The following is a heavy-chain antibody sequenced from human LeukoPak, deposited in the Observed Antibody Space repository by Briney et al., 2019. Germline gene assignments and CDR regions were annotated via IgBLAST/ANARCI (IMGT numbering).Heavy chain of an antibody. CDR3: ARERYDSSGYETYCFDY. CDR2: IYYSGST. D-gene: IGHD3-22*01. CDR1: GGSISSGGYY. Sequence: PSETLSLTCTVSGGSISSGGYYWSWIRQHPGKGLEWIGYIYYSGSTYYNPSLKSRVTISVDTSKNQFSLKLSSVTAADTAVYYCARERYDSSGYETYCFDYWGQGTLVTVSS. V-gene: IGHV4-31*03. J-gene: IGHJ4*02.